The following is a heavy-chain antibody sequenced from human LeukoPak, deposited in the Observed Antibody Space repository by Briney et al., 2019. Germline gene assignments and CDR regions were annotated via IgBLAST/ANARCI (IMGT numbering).Heavy chain of an antibody. Sequence: AGGSLRLSCAASGFTFSSYGMHWVRQAPGKGLEWVAVIWYDGSNKYYADSVKGRFTISRDNSKNTLYLQMNSLRAEDTAVYYCAKDHELVATSVDYWGQGTLVTVSS. J-gene: IGHJ4*02. CDR3: AKDHELVATSVDY. CDR2: IWYDGSNK. D-gene: IGHD5-12*01. V-gene: IGHV3-33*06. CDR1: GFTFSSYG.